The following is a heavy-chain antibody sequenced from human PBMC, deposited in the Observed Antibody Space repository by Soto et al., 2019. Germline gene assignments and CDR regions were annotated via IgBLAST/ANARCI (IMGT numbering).Heavy chain of an antibody. CDR1: GGLFSSYP. Sequence: QEQLVQSGAEVKKPGSSVKVSCKASGGLFSSYPISWVRQVPGQELEWMGGIIPVFQTAYYTQRFQGRVTITADETTNTAYMELSSMRSEDTAIYYCARGGSGYTWFNEFWGEGTLVTVYS. CDR3: ARGGSGYTWFNEF. V-gene: IGHV1-69*01. D-gene: IGHD3-22*01. J-gene: IGHJ4*02. CDR2: IIPVFQTA.